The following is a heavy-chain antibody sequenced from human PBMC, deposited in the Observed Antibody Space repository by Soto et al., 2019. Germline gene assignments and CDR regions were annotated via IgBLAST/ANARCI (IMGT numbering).Heavy chain of an antibody. V-gene: IGHV3-21*01. CDR2: ISSSSSYI. Sequence: GGSLRLSCAASGFTFSSYSMNWVRQAPGKGLEWVSSISSSSSYIYYADSVEGRFTISRDNAQNSLYLQMNSLRAEDTAVYYCARYTIFGVVIISGYYCGMDVWGQGTTVTVSS. J-gene: IGHJ6*02. D-gene: IGHD3-3*01. CDR1: GFTFSSYS. CDR3: ARYTIFGVVIISGYYCGMDV.